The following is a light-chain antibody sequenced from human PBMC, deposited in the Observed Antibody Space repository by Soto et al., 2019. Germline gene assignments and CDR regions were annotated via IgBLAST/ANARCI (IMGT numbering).Light chain of an antibody. Sequence: DTRSVSXYLAWYKQKXGQAPRXXIYDASSRPTGIPARFSGSGSGTEFTLTISSLEPEDFELYYCQQRRNSPITFGQGTRLEIK. CDR1: RSVSXY. J-gene: IGKJ5*01. CDR3: QQRRNSPIT. V-gene: IGKV3-11*01. CDR2: DAS.